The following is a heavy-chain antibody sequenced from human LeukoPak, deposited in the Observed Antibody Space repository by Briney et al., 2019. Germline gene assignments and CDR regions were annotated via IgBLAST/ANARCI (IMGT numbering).Heavy chain of an antibody. D-gene: IGHD1-14*01. J-gene: IGHJ3*02. Sequence: GGSLRLSCAASGVTFSSYWMHGVRQAPGKGLVWGSRINSDGSSTSYADSVRGRFTISRDNAKNSLYLQMNSLRAEDTAVYYCARNPGPQNIWGQGTMVTVSS. V-gene: IGHV3-74*01. CDR2: INSDGSST. CDR1: GVTFSSYW. CDR3: ARNPGPQNI.